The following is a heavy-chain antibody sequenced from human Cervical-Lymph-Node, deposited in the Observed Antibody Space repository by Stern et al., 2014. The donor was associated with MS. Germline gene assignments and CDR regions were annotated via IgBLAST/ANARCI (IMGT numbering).Heavy chain of an antibody. V-gene: IGHV3-33*01. Sequence: VQLVESGGGVVQPGRSLRLSCAASGFTFSSYGMHWVRQAPGKGLEWGAVIWDDGSNKYYADSVKGRFTISRDNSKNTLYLQMNSLRAEDTAVYYCARDRYSSSWYNYFDYWGQGTLVTVSS. D-gene: IGHD6-13*01. CDR3: ARDRYSSSWYNYFDY. J-gene: IGHJ4*02. CDR1: GFTFSSYG. CDR2: IWDDGSNK.